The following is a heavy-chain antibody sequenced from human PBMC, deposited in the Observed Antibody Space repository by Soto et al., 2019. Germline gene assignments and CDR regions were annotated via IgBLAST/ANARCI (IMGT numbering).Heavy chain of an antibody. CDR1: GGSISSYY. CDR2: ISYSGST. CDR3: ARGSTSCYGRCFDY. V-gene: IGHV4-59*01. D-gene: IGHD2-2*01. Sequence: QVQLQESGPGLVKPSETLSLTCTVSGGSISSYYWSWIRQPPGKGLEWIGYISYSGSTNYNPSLKSRVTISVDTSKNPFSLNLSSVTAADTAVYYCARGSTSCYGRCFDYWGQGTLVTVSS. J-gene: IGHJ4*02.